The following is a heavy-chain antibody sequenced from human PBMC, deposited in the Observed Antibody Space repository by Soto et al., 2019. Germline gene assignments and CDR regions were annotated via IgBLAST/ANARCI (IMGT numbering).Heavy chain of an antibody. J-gene: IGHJ6*02. CDR1: GYSFISYW. CDR3: ARRYCRSTSCPRNYYGMDV. V-gene: IGHV5-10-1*01. Sequence: PGESLKISCKGSGYSFISYWISWVRQMPGKGLEWMGRIDPSDSYTNYSPSFQGHVTISADKSISTAYLQWSSLKASDTAMYYCARRYCRSTSCPRNYYGMDVWGQGTTVTVSS. D-gene: IGHD2-2*01. CDR2: IDPSDSYT.